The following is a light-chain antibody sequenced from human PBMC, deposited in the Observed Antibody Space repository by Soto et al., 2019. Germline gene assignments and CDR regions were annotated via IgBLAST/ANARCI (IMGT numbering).Light chain of an antibody. Sequence: QPVLTQSPSASASLGASVKLTCTLNSGHTSYAIAWHQQQPEKGPRYLMKLTSDGSHIRGDGIPDRFSGSSSGAERYLTISSLQSEDEADYYCQTWGTGLRVFGTGTKLTVL. V-gene: IGLV4-69*01. CDR1: SGHTSYA. CDR3: QTWGTGLRV. CDR2: LTSDGSH. J-gene: IGLJ1*01.